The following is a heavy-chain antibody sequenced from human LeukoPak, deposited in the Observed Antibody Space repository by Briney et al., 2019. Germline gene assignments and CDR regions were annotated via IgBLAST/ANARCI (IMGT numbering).Heavy chain of an antibody. CDR2: IYLIGST. Sequence: SGTLSLTCAVSGGSITSSNWWGWVRQPPGKGLEGIGEIYLIGSTNYNPSLKSRVTISVDKSKNQFSLKLSSVAAADTAVYYCARANAYYDILTGYYGGSYFDYWGQGTLVTVSS. CDR3: ARANAYYDILTGYYGGSYFDY. CDR1: GGSITSSNW. D-gene: IGHD3-9*01. V-gene: IGHV4-4*02. J-gene: IGHJ4*02.